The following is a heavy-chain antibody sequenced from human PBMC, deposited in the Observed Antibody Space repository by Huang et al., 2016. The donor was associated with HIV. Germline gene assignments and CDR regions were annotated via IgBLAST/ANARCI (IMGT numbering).Heavy chain of an antibody. CDR2: ISGNSITI. Sequence: QVQLVESGGGLVKPGGSLRLSGVASGLSFNDSHMNWIRQAPGKGLEWLSYISGNSITIYYADSVKGRVTISRDNAKKSLYLQMNSLRVEDTAVYYCAKSIDTALMDVWGKGTTVIVSS. V-gene: IGHV3-11*04. CDR3: AKSIDTALMDV. CDR1: GLSFNDSH. J-gene: IGHJ6*03. D-gene: IGHD2-2*02.